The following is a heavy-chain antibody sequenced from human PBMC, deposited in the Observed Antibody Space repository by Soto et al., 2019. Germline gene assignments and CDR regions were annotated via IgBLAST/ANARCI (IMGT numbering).Heavy chain of an antibody. CDR1: GFTFSSYG. Sequence: GGSLRLSCAASGFTFSSYGMHWVRQAPGKGLEWVAVISYDGSNKYYADSVKGRFTISRDNSKNTLYLQMNSLRAEDTAVYYCAKDHFPYCSSTSCPHNWFDPWGQGTLVTVSS. CDR2: ISYDGSNK. CDR3: AKDHFPYCSSTSCPHNWFDP. D-gene: IGHD2-2*01. J-gene: IGHJ5*02. V-gene: IGHV3-30*18.